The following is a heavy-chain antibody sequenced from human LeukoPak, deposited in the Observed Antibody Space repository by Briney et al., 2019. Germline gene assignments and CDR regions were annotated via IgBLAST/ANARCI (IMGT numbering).Heavy chain of an antibody. D-gene: IGHD6-6*01. CDR3: AKYEGGGSSSQFDP. V-gene: IGHV3-23*01. CDR1: GFTFSSYA. Sequence: GGSLRLSCAASGFTFSSYAMSWVRQAPGKGLEWVSAISGSGGSTYYADSVKGRFTISRENPKNTLYLQMNSLRAEDTAVYYCAKYEGGGSSSQFDPWGQATLVTVSP. J-gene: IGHJ5*02. CDR2: ISGSGGST.